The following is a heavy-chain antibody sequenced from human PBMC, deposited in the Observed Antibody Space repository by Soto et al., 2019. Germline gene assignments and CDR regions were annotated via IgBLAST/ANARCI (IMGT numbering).Heavy chain of an antibody. Sequence: SVKVSCKASGGTFSSYAISWVRQAPGQGLEWMGGIIPIFGTANYAQKFQGRVTITADESTSTAYMELSSLRSEDTAVYYCAREADYGDYYYYGMDVWGQGTTVTVSS. CDR1: GGTFSSYA. J-gene: IGHJ6*02. D-gene: IGHD4-17*01. CDR2: IIPIFGTA. V-gene: IGHV1-69*13. CDR3: AREADYGDYYYYGMDV.